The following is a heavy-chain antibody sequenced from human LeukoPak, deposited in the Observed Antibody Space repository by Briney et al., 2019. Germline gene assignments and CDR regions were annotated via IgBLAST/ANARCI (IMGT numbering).Heavy chain of an antibody. D-gene: IGHD6-13*01. CDR1: GGSFSGYY. CDR3: ARAAVYSSSWVYYYYMDA. CDR2: INHSGST. V-gene: IGHV4-34*01. Sequence: SETLSLTCAVYGGSFSGYYWSWIRQPPGKGLEWIGEINHSGSTNYSPSLKSRVTISVDTSKNQFSLKLSSVTAADTAVYYCARAAVYSSSWVYYYYMDAWGKGTTVTVSS. J-gene: IGHJ6*03.